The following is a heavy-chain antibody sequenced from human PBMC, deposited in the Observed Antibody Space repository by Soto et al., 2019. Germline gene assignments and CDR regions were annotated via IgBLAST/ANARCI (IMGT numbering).Heavy chain of an antibody. V-gene: IGHV4-59*01. CDR1: GGSISSYY. CDR2: IYYSGST. Sequence: ASETLSLTCTVSGGSISSYYWSWIRQPPGKGLEWIGYIYYSGSTNYNPSLKSRVTISVDTSKNQFSLKLSSVTAADTAVYYCARKSGGDYNYYYGMDVWGQGTTVTVSS. J-gene: IGHJ6*02. CDR3: ARKSGGDYNYYYGMDV. D-gene: IGHD2-15*01.